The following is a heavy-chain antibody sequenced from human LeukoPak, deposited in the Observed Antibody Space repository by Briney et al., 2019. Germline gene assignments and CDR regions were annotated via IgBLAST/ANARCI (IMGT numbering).Heavy chain of an antibody. CDR3: AKALYDSTGDGY. CDR1: GFTFSNYW. Sequence: GGSLRLSCAASGFTFSNYWMHWVRQVPGKGLVWVSAISRDGGDTFYAGSVKGRFSISRDNSKNTLILQMNSLRVEDTAVYYCAKALYDSTGDGYWGQGTLVTISS. J-gene: IGHJ4*02. D-gene: IGHD7-27*01. V-gene: IGHV3-23*01. CDR2: ISRDGGDT.